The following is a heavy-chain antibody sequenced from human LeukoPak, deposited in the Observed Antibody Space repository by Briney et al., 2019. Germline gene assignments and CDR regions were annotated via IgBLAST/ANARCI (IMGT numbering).Heavy chain of an antibody. CDR2: IYSGGRT. CDR3: ARAIAVAGDPGAFNI. J-gene: IGHJ3*02. V-gene: IGHV3-53*04. D-gene: IGHD6-19*01. Sequence: PGGSLRLSCAASGFSVSSNYMSWVRQAPGKGLEWVSVIYSGGRTYYADSVKGRFTISRHNSKNALYLQMNSLRAEDTAVYYCARAIAVAGDPGAFNIWGQGTMVTVSS. CDR1: GFSVSSNY.